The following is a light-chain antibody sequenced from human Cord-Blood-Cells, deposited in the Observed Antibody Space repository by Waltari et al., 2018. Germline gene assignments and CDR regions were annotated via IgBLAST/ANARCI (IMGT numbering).Light chain of an antibody. CDR2: DVR. V-gene: IGLV2-11*01. Sequence: QSALTQPRSVSGSPGQSVTISCTGTSRDVGGYNYVSWYQQHPSKAPKLMIYDVRKRPSGVPDRFSGYKYGNTASLTISGLQAEDEADYYCCSYAGSLRVFGGGTKLTVL. CDR3: CSYAGSLRV. CDR1: SRDVGGYNY. J-gene: IGLJ3*02.